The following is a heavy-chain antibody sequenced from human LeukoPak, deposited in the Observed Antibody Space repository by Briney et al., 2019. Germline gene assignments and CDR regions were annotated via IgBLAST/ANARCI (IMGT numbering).Heavy chain of an antibody. J-gene: IGHJ4*02. Sequence: GGSLRLSCAASGFTFSNAWMSWVRQAPGKGQEWVGRIKSKTDGGTTDYAAAVKGRFTISRDDSKNTLYLQMTTLKTEDTAVYYCTTPDGYGDHGDYWGQGTLVTVSS. V-gene: IGHV3-15*01. CDR2: IKSKTDGGTT. CDR1: GFTFSNAW. CDR3: TTPDGYGDHGDY. D-gene: IGHD4-17*01.